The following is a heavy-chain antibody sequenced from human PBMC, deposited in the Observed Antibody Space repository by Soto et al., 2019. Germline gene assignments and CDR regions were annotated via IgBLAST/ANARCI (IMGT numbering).Heavy chain of an antibody. V-gene: IGHV3-30*18. CDR3: ANRLRSHDY. Sequence: GGSLRLSCAASGFTFSSYGMHWVRQAPGKGLEWVAVISYDGSNKYYADSVKGRFTISRDNSKNTLYLQMNSLRAEDTAVYYCANRLRSHDYWGQGTLVTVSS. CDR2: ISYDGSNK. CDR1: GFTFSSYG. D-gene: IGHD4-17*01. J-gene: IGHJ4*02.